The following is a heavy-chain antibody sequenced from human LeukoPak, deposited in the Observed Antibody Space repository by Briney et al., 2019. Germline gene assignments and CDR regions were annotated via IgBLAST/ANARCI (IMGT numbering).Heavy chain of an antibody. CDR3: ARDHHRYCSGGSCYVYYYYYYMDV. CDR1: GYSFSNYW. J-gene: IGHJ6*03. D-gene: IGHD2-15*01. CDR2: IHTDQTIQ. V-gene: IGHV3-7*01. Sequence: GESLKISCKGSGYSFSNYWVGWVRQMPGKGLEWMAYIHTDQTIQYYADSVKGRFTISRDNAKNSLYLQMNSLRAEDTAVYYCARDHHRYCSGGSCYVYYYYYYMDVWGKGTTVTVSS.